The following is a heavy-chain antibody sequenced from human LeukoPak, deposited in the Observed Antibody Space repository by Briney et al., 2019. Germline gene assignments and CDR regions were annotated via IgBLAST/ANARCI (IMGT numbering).Heavy chain of an antibody. CDR2: ISWNSGSI. V-gene: IGHV3-9*01. CDR1: GFTFDDYA. J-gene: IGHJ3*02. D-gene: IGHD3-10*01. Sequence: PGGSLRLSCAASGFTFDDYAMHWVRQAPGKGLEWVSGISWNSGSIDYADSVKGRFTISRDNAKNSLYLQMNSLRAEDTALYYCAKDMRYYGSGRWEGAFDIWGQGTMVTVSS. CDR3: AKDMRYYGSGRWEGAFDI.